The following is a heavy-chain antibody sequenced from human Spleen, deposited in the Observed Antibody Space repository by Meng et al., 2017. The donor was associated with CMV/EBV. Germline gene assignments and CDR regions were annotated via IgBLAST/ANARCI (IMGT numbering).Heavy chain of an antibody. Sequence: ETLSLTCAASGFTFSSYSMNWVRQAPGKGLEWVSSISSSSSYIYYADSVKGRFTISRDNSKNTLYLQMDSLRAEDTALYYCAVLRATTHFDFWGQGTLVTVSS. D-gene: IGHD1-26*01. CDR3: AVLRATTHFDF. V-gene: IGHV3-21*01. J-gene: IGHJ4*02. CDR2: ISSSSSYI. CDR1: GFTFSSYS.